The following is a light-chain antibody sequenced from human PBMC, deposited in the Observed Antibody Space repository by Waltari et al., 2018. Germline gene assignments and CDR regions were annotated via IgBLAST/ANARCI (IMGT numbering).Light chain of an antibody. J-gene: IGKJ1*01. Sequence: AIRMTQSPSSLSASTGDRVTITCRASQSVSTYLAWYQQKPGKAPKLLIYAASTLQRGVPSRFSGSGSGTDFTLTISSLEPEDFAVYYCLQRSLWPWTFGQGTKVAVK. CDR2: AAS. CDR1: QSVSTY. V-gene: IGKV1-8*01. CDR3: LQRSLWPWT.